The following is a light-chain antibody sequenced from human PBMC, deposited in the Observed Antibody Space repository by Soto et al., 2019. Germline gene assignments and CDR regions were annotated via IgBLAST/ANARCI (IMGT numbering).Light chain of an antibody. V-gene: IGKV3-15*01. J-gene: IGKJ1*01. CDR3: QQYKNWPRT. CDR1: QSLSSN. Sequence: EIVMTQSPVTLSVSPGERATLSCRASQSLSSNLAWYQHRPGQAPRLLIYGASTRATGIPARFSGGGSGTEFTLTISSLQSEDFALYYCQQYKNWPRTFGQGTKVDIK. CDR2: GAS.